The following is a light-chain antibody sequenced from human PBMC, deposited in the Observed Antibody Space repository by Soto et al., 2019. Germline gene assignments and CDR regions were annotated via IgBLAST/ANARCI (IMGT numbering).Light chain of an antibody. CDR1: QDISNY. CDR2: DAS. J-gene: IGKJ3*01. Sequence: DIQMTQSPSSLSASVGDRVTITCQASQDISNYLNWYQQKPGKAPKLLIYDASNLETGVPSRFSGSGSGTDFTFTISSLQHEDSATYYCQQYDNLPFTFGPGTKVDIK. V-gene: IGKV1-33*01. CDR3: QQYDNLPFT.